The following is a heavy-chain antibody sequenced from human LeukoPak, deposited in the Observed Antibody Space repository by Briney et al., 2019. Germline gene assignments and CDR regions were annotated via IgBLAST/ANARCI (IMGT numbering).Heavy chain of an antibody. CDR1: GFTFDDYA. CDR3: AKDITYSGYYFDY. J-gene: IGHJ4*02. V-gene: IGHV3-9*01. CDR2: ISWNSGSI. Sequence: GGSLRLSCAASGFTFDDYAMHWVRQAPGKGLEWVSGISWNSGSIGYADSAKGRFTISRDNAKNSLYLQMNSLRAEDTALYYCAKDITYSGYYFDYWGQGTLVTVSS. D-gene: IGHD5-12*01.